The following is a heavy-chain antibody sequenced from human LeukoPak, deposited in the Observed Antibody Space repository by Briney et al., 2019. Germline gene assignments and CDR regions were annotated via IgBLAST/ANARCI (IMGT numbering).Heavy chain of an antibody. J-gene: IGHJ2*01. V-gene: IGHV3-23*01. Sequence: GGSLRLSCAASGFTFSSYVMSWVRQAPGKGLEWVSGISDDGGSTYYADSVKGRFTITRDNSKNTLYLQMNSLRAEDTAVYYCASSSSSWYWHFDLWGRGTLVTVSS. CDR3: ASSSSSWYWHFDL. CDR2: ISDDGGST. D-gene: IGHD6-13*01. CDR1: GFTFSSYV.